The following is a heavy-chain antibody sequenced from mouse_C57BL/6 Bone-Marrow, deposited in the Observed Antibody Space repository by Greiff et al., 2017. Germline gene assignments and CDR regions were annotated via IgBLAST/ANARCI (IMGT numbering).Heavy chain of an antibody. V-gene: IGHV1-19*01. D-gene: IGHD2-4*01. CDR3: ARSWGLRLFAY. CDR2: INPYNGGT. J-gene: IGHJ3*01. CDR1: GYTFTDYY. Sequence: VQLQQPGPVLVKPGASVKMSCKASGYTFTDYYMNWVKQSHGKSLEWIGVINPYNGGTSYNQKFKGKATLTVDKSSSTAYMELNSLTSEDSAVYYCARSWGLRLFAYWGQGTLVTVSA.